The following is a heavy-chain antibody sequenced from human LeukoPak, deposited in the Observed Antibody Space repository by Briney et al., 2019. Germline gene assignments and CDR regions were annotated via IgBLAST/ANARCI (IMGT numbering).Heavy chain of an antibody. V-gene: IGHV4-30-4*08. CDR2: IYYSGST. CDR3: ARASARYGGNSDAFDI. J-gene: IGHJ3*02. Sequence: TSETLSLTCTVSGGSISSGDYYWSWIRQPPGKGLEWIGYIYYSGSTYYNPSLKSRVTISVDTSKNQFSLKLSSVTAADTAAYYCARASARYGGNSDAFDIWGQGTMVTVSS. CDR1: GGSISSGDYY. D-gene: IGHD4-23*01.